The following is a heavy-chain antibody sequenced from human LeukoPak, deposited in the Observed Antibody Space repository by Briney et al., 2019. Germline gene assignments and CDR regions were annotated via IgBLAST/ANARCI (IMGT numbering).Heavy chain of an antibody. CDR1: GFTLSSYA. V-gene: IGHV3-48*04. J-gene: IGHJ4*02. CDR3: ARDPTTTADY. CDR2: ISSSGSTI. D-gene: IGHD5-24*01. Sequence: PGGSLRLSCAASGFTLSSYAMSWVRQAPGKGLEWVSYISSSGSTIYYADSVKGRFTISRDNAKNSLYLQMNSLRAEDTAVYYCARDPTTTADYWGQGTLVTVSS.